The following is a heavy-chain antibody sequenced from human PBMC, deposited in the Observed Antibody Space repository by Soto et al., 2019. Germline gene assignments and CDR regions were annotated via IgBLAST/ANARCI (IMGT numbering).Heavy chain of an antibody. Sequence: GGSLRLSCAASGFTFSSYAMSWVRQAPGKGLEWVSAISGSGGSTYYADSVKGRFTISRDNSKNTLYLQMNSLRAEDTAVYYCAKGREFGIAANWFDPWGQGTLVTVSS. CDR3: AKGREFGIAANWFDP. V-gene: IGHV3-23*01. CDR1: GFTFSSYA. D-gene: IGHD6-13*01. J-gene: IGHJ5*02. CDR2: ISGSGGST.